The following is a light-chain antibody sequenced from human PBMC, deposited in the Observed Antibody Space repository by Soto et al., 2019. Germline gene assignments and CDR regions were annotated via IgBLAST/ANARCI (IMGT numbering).Light chain of an antibody. Sequence: DIQMTQSPSSLSASVGDRVTITCRPSESISNFLNWYQHKPGKVPKLLIYAASSLQSAVPSRFSGSGSGTDFTLTISSLQPEDSATYYCQQTYTTPYTFGQGTKLEIK. V-gene: IGKV1-39*01. CDR2: AAS. CDR3: QQTYTTPYT. J-gene: IGKJ2*01. CDR1: ESISNF.